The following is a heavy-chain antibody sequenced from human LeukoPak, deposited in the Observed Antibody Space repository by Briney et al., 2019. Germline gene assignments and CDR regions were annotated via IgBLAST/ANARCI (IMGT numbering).Heavy chain of an antibody. Sequence: GESLKISCKGSGYTFTNYWIGWVRQMPGRGLEWMGIIYPGDSDTRYSPSFQGQVTISADKSISTAYLQWSSLKASDTAMYYCARLIAVAANWFDPWGQGTLVTVSS. D-gene: IGHD6-19*01. CDR2: IYPGDSDT. CDR3: ARLIAVAANWFDP. V-gene: IGHV5-51*01. CDR1: GYTFTNYW. J-gene: IGHJ5*02.